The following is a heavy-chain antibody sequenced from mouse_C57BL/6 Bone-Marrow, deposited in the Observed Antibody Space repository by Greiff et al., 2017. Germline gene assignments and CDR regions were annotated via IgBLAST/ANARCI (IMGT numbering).Heavy chain of an antibody. CDR2: MHPNGGSP. CDR1: GYTFTNYW. D-gene: IGHD2-4*01. CDR3: ARSYDYDDYTRDY. V-gene: IGHV1-64*01. Sequence: QVQLQQPGAELVKPGASVKLSCKASGYTFTNYWMHWVKQRPGQGLEWIGMMHPNGGSPDYNEKFKSEATLSVDKSSRTAYMALSSLTSEDSAVYYCARSYDYDDYTRDYGGQGTSVTVSS. J-gene: IGHJ4*01.